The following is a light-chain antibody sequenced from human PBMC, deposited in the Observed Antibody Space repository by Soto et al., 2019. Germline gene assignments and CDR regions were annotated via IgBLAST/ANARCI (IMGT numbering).Light chain of an antibody. Sequence: QSVLTQPPSASGSPGQSVTISCTGTSSAVAGYNYVSWYQQHPGKAPKLMIYEVNKRPSGVPDRFSGSKSGTTASLTVSDLQAEDEADYYCSSYTGSNDVVFGGGTKLTVL. CDR3: SSYTGSNDVV. CDR1: SSAVAGYNY. J-gene: IGLJ2*01. V-gene: IGLV2-8*01. CDR2: EVN.